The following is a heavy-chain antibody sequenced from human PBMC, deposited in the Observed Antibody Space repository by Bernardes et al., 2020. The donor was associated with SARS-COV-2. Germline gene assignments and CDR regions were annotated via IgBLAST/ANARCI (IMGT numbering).Heavy chain of an antibody. Sequence: GESLKISCKGSGYSFTTSWIAWVRQMPGKGLEWMGIIYPADSDTRYGPSFQGQVTISADKSINTAYLQWSGLKASDTATYFCARQGAAVGYAFDIWGQGTMVTVSS. D-gene: IGHD6-13*01. CDR3: ARQGAAVGYAFDI. CDR1: GYSFTTSW. CDR2: IYPADSDT. J-gene: IGHJ3*02. V-gene: IGHV5-51*01.